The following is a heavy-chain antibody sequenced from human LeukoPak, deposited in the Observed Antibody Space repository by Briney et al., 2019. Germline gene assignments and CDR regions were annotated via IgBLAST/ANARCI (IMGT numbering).Heavy chain of an antibody. J-gene: IGHJ6*02. CDR1: GFTFSTYS. V-gene: IGHV3-30*04. CDR2: ISYDGSNK. Sequence: GGSLRLSCAASGFTFSTYSMHWVRQAPGKGLEWVAVISYDGSNKYYVDSVKGRFTISRDNSKNTLYLQMNSLRGEDTAVYYCARGNRLLRNYFYYGLDVWGQGTTVTVAS. CDR3: ARGNRLLRNYFYYGLDV. D-gene: IGHD4-11*01.